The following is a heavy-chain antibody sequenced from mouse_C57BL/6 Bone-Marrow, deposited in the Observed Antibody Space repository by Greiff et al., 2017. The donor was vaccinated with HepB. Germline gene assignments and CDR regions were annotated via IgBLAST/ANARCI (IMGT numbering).Heavy chain of an antibody. CDR2: INYDGSST. D-gene: IGHD1-1*01. CDR3: ASESSGYGSSFDY. V-gene: IGHV5-16*01. J-gene: IGHJ2*01. CDR1: GFTFSDYY. Sequence: DVKLVESEGGLVQPGSSMKLSCTASGFTFSDYYMAWVRQVPEKGLEWVANINYDGSSTYYLDSLKSRFIISRDNAKNILYLQMSSLKSEDTATYYCASESSGYGSSFDYWGQGTTLTVSS.